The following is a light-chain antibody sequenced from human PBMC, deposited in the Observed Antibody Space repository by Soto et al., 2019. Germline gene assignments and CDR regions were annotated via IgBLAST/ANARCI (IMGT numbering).Light chain of an antibody. CDR2: YAS. Sequence: EIMMTQSPATLSVSPGERATLSCRASQSVRNNLAWYQQKPGQAPRLLIYYASTRATGIPARFSGSGSGTEFXLXISSLQSEDFALYYCQQYNNWPPITFGQGTRLEIK. V-gene: IGKV3-15*01. CDR1: QSVRNN. J-gene: IGKJ5*01. CDR3: QQYNNWPPIT.